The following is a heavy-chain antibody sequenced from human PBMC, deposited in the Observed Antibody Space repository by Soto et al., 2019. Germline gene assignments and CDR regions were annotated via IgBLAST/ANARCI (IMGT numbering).Heavy chain of an antibody. CDR3: ARAVGPFDY. J-gene: IGHJ4*02. D-gene: IGHD1-26*01. Sequence: GGSLILSCEASGFIFSTYGMHWVRQAPGKGLEWVAVIWYDGSNKYYADSVKGRFTISRDNSKNTLYLQMNSLRAEDTAVYYCARAVGPFDYWGQGTLVTVSS. CDR1: GFIFSTYG. V-gene: IGHV3-33*01. CDR2: IWYDGSNK.